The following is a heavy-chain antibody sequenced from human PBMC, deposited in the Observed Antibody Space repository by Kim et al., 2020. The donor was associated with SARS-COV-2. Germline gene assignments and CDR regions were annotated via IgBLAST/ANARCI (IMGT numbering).Heavy chain of an antibody. CDR3: AKDIGGYCSSTSCPYDYYYYGMDV. J-gene: IGHJ6*02. CDR1: GFTFDDYA. Sequence: GGSLRLSCAASGFTFDDYAMHWVRQAPGKGLEWVSLISGDGGSTYYADSVKGRFTISRDNSKNSLYLQMNSLRTEDTALYYCAKDIGGYCSSTSCPYDYYYYGMDVWGQGTTVTVSS. D-gene: IGHD2-2*01. V-gene: IGHV3-43*02. CDR2: ISGDGGST.